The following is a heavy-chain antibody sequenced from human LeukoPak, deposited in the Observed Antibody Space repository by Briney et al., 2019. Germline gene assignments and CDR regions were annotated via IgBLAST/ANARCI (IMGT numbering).Heavy chain of an antibody. V-gene: IGHV1-69*13. CDR1: GGTFSTYA. J-gene: IGHJ4*01. D-gene: IGHD3-9*01. Sequence: ASVKVSCKASGGTFSTYAISWVRQAPGQGLEWMGGVIVMLGTVNYAQKFQGRVTFTADESTSTAYMEVRSLRSEDTAVYYCARDNCFFTGSYQYLGQGTLVSVS. CDR2: VIVMLGTV. CDR3: ARDNCFFTGSYQY.